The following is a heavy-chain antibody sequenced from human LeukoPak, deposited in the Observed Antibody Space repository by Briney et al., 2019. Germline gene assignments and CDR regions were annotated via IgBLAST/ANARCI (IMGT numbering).Heavy chain of an antibody. CDR1: GYTFTGYY. J-gene: IGHJ4*02. D-gene: IGHD3-10*01. V-gene: IGHV1-2*02. Sequence: ASVTVSCKASGYTFTGYYMHWVRQAPGQGLEWMGWINPNGGGTKYEQTFQGRVTMTRDTSISTAYMELSSLRSDDTAVYYCARATYYGSAFDYWGQGTLVTVSS. CDR3: ARATYYGSAFDY. CDR2: INPNGGGT.